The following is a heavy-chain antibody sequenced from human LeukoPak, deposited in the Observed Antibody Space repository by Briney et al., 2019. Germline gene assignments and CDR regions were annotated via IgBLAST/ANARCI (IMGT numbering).Heavy chain of an antibody. CDR1: GGSISGTYY. Sequence: SETLSLTCTVSGGSISGTYYWRWIRQPPGKGLEWIGYIYYTGTTDSNPSLKSRATISLDTSKNQFSLNLSSVTAADTAVYYCARRWVYDKRAFDAWGQGTMVTVSS. V-gene: IGHV4-59*08. CDR2: IYYTGTT. D-gene: IGHD3-16*01. CDR3: ARRWVYDKRAFDA. J-gene: IGHJ3*01.